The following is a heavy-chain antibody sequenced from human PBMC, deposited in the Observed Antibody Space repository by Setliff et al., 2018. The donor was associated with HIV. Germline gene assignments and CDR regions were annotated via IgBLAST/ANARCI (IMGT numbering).Heavy chain of an antibody. D-gene: IGHD3-3*01. CDR2: INHSGST. V-gene: IGHV4-34*01. CDR1: GGSFSGYY. J-gene: IGHJ4*02. CDR3: ARSIVPVASGYYYFEY. Sequence: SETLSLTCAVYGGSFSGYYWNWIRQPPGKGLEWIGEINHSGSTNYNPSLKSRVTISVDTSKSQFSLRLNSVTATDTAVYYCARSIVPVASGYYYFEYWGQGTLVTVSS.